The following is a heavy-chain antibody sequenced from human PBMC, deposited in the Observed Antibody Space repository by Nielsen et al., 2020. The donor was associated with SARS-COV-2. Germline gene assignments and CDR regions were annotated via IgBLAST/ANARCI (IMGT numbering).Heavy chain of an antibody. J-gene: IGHJ4*02. CDR1: GFTFSSYG. CDR2: IWYDGSNK. Sequence: GESLTISCAATGFTFSSYGMHWVRHAPGKGLAWVAVIWYDGSNKYYADSVKGRFTISRDNSKNTLYLQMNSLRAEDTAVYYCAKDESLWFGELLLSDYWGQGTLVTVSS. V-gene: IGHV3-30*02. D-gene: IGHD3-10*01. CDR3: AKDESLWFGELLLSDY.